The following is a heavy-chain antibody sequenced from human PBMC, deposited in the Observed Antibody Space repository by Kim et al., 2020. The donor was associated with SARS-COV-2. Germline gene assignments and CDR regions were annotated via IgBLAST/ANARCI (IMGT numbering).Heavy chain of an antibody. Sequence: IDYAAPAKGRFTISREDSKSTLFLQMNSLRIEDTALYYCTISHAGYDFYYWGQGTLVTVSS. J-gene: IGHJ4*02. CDR2: I. D-gene: IGHD5-12*01. CDR3: TISHAGYDFYY. V-gene: IGHV3-15*01.